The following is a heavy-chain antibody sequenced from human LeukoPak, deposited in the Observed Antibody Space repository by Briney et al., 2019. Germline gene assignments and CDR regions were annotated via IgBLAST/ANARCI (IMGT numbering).Heavy chain of an antibody. D-gene: IGHD6-6*01. CDR1: GFTFDDYA. V-gene: IGHV3-9*01. Sequence: PGRSLRLSCAASGFTFDDYAMHWVRQAPGKGLEWVSGISWNSGSIGYADSVKGRFTISRDNAKNSLYLQMNSLRAEDTALYYCAKDSSSSLDYWGQGIQVTVSS. CDR3: AKDSSSSLDY. J-gene: IGHJ4*02. CDR2: ISWNSGSI.